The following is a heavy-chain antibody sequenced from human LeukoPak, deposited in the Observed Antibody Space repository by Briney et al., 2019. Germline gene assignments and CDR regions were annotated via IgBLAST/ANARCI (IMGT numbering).Heavy chain of an antibody. CDR2: ISGSGDTT. CDR3: LSRYDCSNGVCHGRFP. CDR1: GFTFNNYA. J-gene: IGHJ5*02. V-gene: IGHV3-23*01. D-gene: IGHD2-8*01. Sequence: PVGSLRLSCAASGFTFNNYAINWFPQAPGKGLQWVSAISGSGDTTFYADSVKGRFTIYRDNSKNTLYLQMNSLRADDPDLYCVLSRYDCSNGVCHGRFPWGPRTLVTVSS.